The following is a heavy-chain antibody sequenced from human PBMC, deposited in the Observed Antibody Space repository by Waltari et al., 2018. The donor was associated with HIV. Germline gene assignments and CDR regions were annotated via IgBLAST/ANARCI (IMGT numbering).Heavy chain of an antibody. CDR2: IWYDGSKK. Sequence: QVQLVESGGGVVQPGRSLRLSCAVSGFTFSSYGMHWVRQAPGKGVEWVEVIWYDGSKKYYADSVKGRFTISRDNSKNTLYLQMNSLRDEDTAVYYCARGVHDFYYGMDVWGQGTSVTVSS. V-gene: IGHV3-33*01. J-gene: IGHJ6*02. CDR3: ARGVHDFYYGMDV. CDR1: GFTFSSYG.